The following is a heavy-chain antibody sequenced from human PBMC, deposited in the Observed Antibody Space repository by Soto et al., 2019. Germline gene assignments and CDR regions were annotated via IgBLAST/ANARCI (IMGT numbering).Heavy chain of an antibody. CDR3: ARAAFRYCGGDCFPRDDY. CDR2: IYYSGST. V-gene: IGHV4-30-4*01. J-gene: IGHJ4*02. CDR1: GGSISSGDYY. Sequence: QVQLQESGPGLVKPSQTLSLTCTVSGGSISSGDYYWSWIRQPPGKGLEWIGYIYYSGSTYYNPSRKSRGTIAVDTSKNQFSLTLSSVTAADTAVYYCARAAFRYCGGDCFPRDDYWGQGTLVTVSS. D-gene: IGHD2-21*02.